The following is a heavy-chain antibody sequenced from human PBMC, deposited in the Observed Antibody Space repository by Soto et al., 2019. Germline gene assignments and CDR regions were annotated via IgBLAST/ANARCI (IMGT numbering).Heavy chain of an antibody. CDR1: GGSISSSSYY. Sequence: SETLSLTCTVSGGSISSSSYYWGWIRQPPGKGLEWIGSIYYSGSTYYNPSLKSRVTISVDTSKNQFSLKLSSVTAADTAVYYGARTSYYYYYYMDVWGKGTTVTVSS. CDR2: IYYSGST. V-gene: IGHV4-39*01. D-gene: IGHD2-2*01. CDR3: ARTSYYYYYYMDV. J-gene: IGHJ6*03.